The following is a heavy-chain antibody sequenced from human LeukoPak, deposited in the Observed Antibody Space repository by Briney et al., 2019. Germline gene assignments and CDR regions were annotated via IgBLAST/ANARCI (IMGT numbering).Heavy chain of an antibody. V-gene: IGHV3-74*01. J-gene: IGHJ4*02. Sequence: RGSLRLSCAASRFTFSSYWMHWVRQAPGKGLVWVSRINSDGSSTSYADSVKGRFTISSDNAKNSLYLQMNSLRAEDTAVYYCARGPSITMIVVEDDYWGQGTLVTVSS. D-gene: IGHD3-22*01. CDR1: RFTFSSYW. CDR3: ARGPSITMIVVEDDY. CDR2: INSDGSST.